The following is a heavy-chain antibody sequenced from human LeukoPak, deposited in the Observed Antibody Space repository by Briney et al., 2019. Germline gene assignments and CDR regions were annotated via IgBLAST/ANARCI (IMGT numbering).Heavy chain of an antibody. CDR2: IYYSGST. CDR3: ARDSTFTYCSSTSWYGYGMDV. Sequence: SETLSLTCTVSGRSISSYYWSWIRQPPGKGLEWIGYIYYSGSTNYNPSLKTRVTISVDTSKNQFSLKLRSVIAADTAVYYCARDSTFTYCSSTSWYGYGMDVWGKGTTVTVS. D-gene: IGHD2-2*01. V-gene: IGHV4-59*01. J-gene: IGHJ6*04. CDR1: GRSISSYY.